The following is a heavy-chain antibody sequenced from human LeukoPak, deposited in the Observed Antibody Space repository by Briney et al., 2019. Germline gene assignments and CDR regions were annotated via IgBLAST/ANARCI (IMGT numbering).Heavy chain of an antibody. CDR1: GGSFSGYY. CDR3: TRESYNSGWTNFDD. Sequence: ETLSLTCAVYGGSFSGYYWSWIRQAPGKGLEWVANIKQDGSDEYYVESVKGRFTISRDNAKNSLFLQMNSLRAEDTALYYCTRESYNSGWTNFDDWGQGTQVTVSS. J-gene: IGHJ4*02. CDR2: IKQDGSDE. D-gene: IGHD6-19*01. V-gene: IGHV3-7*01.